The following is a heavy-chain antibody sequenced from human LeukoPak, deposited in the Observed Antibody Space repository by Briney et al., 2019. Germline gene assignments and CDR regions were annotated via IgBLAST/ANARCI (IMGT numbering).Heavy chain of an antibody. D-gene: IGHD1-26*01. Sequence: GGSLRLSCAASGLTFSNAWMTWVRQAPGKGLEWVGRIKNKIDGGTTDYAAPVKGRFIISRDDSKGTVSLQMNSLKTDDTAVYYCTASRVGNYYIYYYVDYWGQGTPVTVSS. CDR1: GLTFSNAW. V-gene: IGHV3-15*01. CDR3: TASRVGNYYIYYYVDY. CDR2: IKNKIDGGTT. J-gene: IGHJ4*02.